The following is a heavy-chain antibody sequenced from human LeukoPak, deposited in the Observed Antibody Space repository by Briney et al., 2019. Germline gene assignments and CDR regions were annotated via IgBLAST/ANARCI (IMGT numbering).Heavy chain of an antibody. V-gene: IGHV1-18*01. CDR2: ISPYNGNT. CDR1: GYTFTSYG. J-gene: IGHJ5*02. D-gene: IGHD3-22*01. CDR3: ARTYYYDSSGYYEAGWFDP. Sequence: ASVKVSCKASGYTFTSYGISWVRQAPGQGLEWMGWISPYNGNTNYAQKLLGRVTMTTDTSTSTAYMELRSLRSDDTAVYYCARTYYYDSSGYYEAGWFDPWGQGTLVTVSS.